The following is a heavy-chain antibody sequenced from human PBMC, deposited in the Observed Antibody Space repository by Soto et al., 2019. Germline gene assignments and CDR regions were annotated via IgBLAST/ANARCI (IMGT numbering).Heavy chain of an antibody. D-gene: IGHD2-21*01. V-gene: IGHV4-39*01. J-gene: IGHJ5*01. CDR2: IFYTGRT. Sequence: PSGSLALSCAVSGGTVSNPRYYWVWVRQPPGKGLEGLGDIFYTGRTYYSPSLKSRVTISVDTSKEQFSLNLTSVTAADTAVYFCAWLSFRIAAARHGRSNWFGSWAPGTLVTVSS. CDR3: AWLSFRIAAARHGRSNWFGS. CDR1: GGTVSNPRYY.